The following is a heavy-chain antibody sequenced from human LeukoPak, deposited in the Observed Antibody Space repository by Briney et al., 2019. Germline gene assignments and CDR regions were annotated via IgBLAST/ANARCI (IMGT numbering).Heavy chain of an antibody. CDR3: ARQPDYYYYMDV. V-gene: IGHV5-51*01. J-gene: IGHJ6*03. CDR2: IYPGDSDT. D-gene: IGHD2-2*01. CDR1: GYSFTSYW. Sequence: KVSCKASGYSFTSYWIAWVRQMPGKGLEWMGIIYPGDSDTRYSPSFQGQVTISADKSISTAYLQWSSLKASDTAMYYCARQPDYYYYMDVWGKGTTVTISS.